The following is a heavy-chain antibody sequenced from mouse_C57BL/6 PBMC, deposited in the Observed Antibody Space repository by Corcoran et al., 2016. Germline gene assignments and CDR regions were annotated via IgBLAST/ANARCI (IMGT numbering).Heavy chain of an antibody. V-gene: IGHV9-3*01. CDR1: GYTFTTYG. D-gene: IGHD1-1*01. J-gene: IGHJ3*01. CDR2: INTYSGVP. CDR3: ARKCTTVVEDCFAY. Sequence: QIQLVQSGPELKKPGETVKISCKASGYTFTTYGMSWVKQAPGKGLKWMGWINTYSGVPTYADDFKGRFAFSLETSASTAYLQINNLKNEDTATDFCARKCTTVVEDCFAYWGQGTLVTVSA.